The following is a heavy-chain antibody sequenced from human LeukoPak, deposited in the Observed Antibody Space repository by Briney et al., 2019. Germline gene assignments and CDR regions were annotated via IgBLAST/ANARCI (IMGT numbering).Heavy chain of an antibody. CDR1: GGSFSGYY. CDR2: INHSGST. CDR3: ARVRGVIISIFDY. J-gene: IGHJ4*02. V-gene: IGHV4-34*01. Sequence: SETLSLTCAVYGGSFSGYYWSWIRQPPGKGLEWIGEINHSGSTNYNPSLKSRVTISVDTSKNQFPLKLSSVTAADTAVYYCARVRGVIISIFDYWGQGTLVTVSS. D-gene: IGHD3-10*01.